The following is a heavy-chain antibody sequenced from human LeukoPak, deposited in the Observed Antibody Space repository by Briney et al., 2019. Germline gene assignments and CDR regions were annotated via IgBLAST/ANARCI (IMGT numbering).Heavy chain of an antibody. Sequence: GGSLRLSCAASGFTVSSNYMSWVRQAPGRGLEWVSVIYSGGSTYYADSVKGRFTISRDNSKNTLYLQMNSLRAEDTAVYYCAKDQEYAKYYFDYWGQGTLVTVSS. CDR2: IYSGGST. CDR1: GFTVSSNY. V-gene: IGHV3-53*05. J-gene: IGHJ4*02. D-gene: IGHD2-8*01. CDR3: AKDQEYAKYYFDY.